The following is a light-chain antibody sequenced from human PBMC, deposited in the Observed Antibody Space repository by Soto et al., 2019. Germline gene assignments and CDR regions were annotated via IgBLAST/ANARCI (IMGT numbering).Light chain of an antibody. CDR2: GAS. Sequence: EIVLTQSPGTLSLSPGERATLSCRASQSVSSSYLAWYQQKPGQAPRLLIYGASSRATGIPDRFSGSGSGTDFTLTISRLEPEDFAVYYCQQYGISPSGALTFGGGTKVEIK. V-gene: IGKV3-20*01. J-gene: IGKJ4*01. CDR3: QQYGISPSGALT. CDR1: QSVSSSY.